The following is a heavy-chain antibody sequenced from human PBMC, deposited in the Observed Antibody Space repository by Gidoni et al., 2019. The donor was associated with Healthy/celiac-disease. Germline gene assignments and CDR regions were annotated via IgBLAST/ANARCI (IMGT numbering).Heavy chain of an antibody. J-gene: IGHJ3*02. CDR1: GGSISSYY. V-gene: IGHV4-59*01. CDR2: IYYSGCT. CDR3: ARDESYAFDI. Sequence: QVQLQESGPGLVKPSQTLFLTCTVSGGSISSYYWSWIRQPPGKGLEWIGYIYYSGCTNYNPSLKSRVTISVDTSKNQFSLKLSSVTAADTAVYYCARDESYAFDIWGQGTMVTVSS.